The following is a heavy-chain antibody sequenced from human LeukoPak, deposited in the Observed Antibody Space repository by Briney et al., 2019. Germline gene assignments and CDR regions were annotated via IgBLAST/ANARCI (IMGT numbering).Heavy chain of an antibody. D-gene: IGHD3-10*01. Sequence: SETLSLTCTVSGGSISSYYWSWIRQPPGKGLEWIGYIYYSGSTNYNPSLKSRVTISVDTSKNQFSLKLSSVTAADTAVYYCARDPGYYGSGTRGAFDIWGRGTMVTVSS. V-gene: IGHV4-59*01. CDR3: ARDPGYYGSGTRGAFDI. CDR2: IYYSGST. J-gene: IGHJ3*02. CDR1: GGSISSYY.